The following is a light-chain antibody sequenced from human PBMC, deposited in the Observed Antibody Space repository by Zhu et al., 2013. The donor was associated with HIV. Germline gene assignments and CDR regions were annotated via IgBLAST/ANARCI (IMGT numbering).Light chain of an antibody. J-gene: IGKJ4*01. CDR1: QDISNY. V-gene: IGKV1-33*01. Sequence: DIQMTQSPSSLSASVGDRVTVTCQASQDISNYLSWFQQKPGKAPKLLIYDASNLETGVPSRFSGSGSGTDFTLTITRLEPEDSAVYYCQQYGTSPLTFGGGTKVEIK. CDR3: QQYGTSPLT. CDR2: DAS.